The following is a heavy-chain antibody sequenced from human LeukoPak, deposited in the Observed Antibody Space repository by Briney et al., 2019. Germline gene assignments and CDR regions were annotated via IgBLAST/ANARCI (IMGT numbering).Heavy chain of an antibody. J-gene: IGHJ5*02. Sequence: SETLSLTCTVSGGSISSSSYYWGWIRQPPGKGLEWIGSIYHSGSTYYNPSLKSRVTIAVETSKNQFSLKLSSVTAADKAVYYCARMSYYDRRGDNWFDPWGQGTLVIVSS. CDR3: ARMSYYDRRGDNWFDP. CDR2: IYHSGST. CDR1: GGSISSSSYY. V-gene: IGHV4-39*07. D-gene: IGHD3-22*01.